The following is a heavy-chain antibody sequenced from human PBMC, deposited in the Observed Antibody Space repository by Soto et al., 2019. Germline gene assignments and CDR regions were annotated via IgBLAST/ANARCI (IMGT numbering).Heavy chain of an antibody. V-gene: IGHV1-24*01. CDR3: ATGPGGEWELPGD. Sequence: QVQLVQSGAEVKKPGASVKVSCKLSGYPLRELSLHWVRQAPGKGLEWMASFGPEDGETIYAQKFQGRVTMTEDTSTNTAYMSLSSLISEDTAVYYCATGPGGEWELPGDWGQGTLVTVSS. J-gene: IGHJ4*02. CDR2: FGPEDGET. D-gene: IGHD1-26*01. CDR1: GYPLRELS.